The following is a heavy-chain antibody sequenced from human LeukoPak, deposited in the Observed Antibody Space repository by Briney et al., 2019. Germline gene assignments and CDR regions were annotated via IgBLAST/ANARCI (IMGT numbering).Heavy chain of an antibody. D-gene: IGHD3-10*01. CDR3: ARWNYGSGSYYNVVYFDY. Sequence: SVKVSCKASGGTFSSYAISWVRAAPGRGLEWMGRIIPILGIANYAQKFQGRVTITADKSTSTAYMELSSLRSEDTAVYYCARWNYGSGSYYNVVYFDYWGQGTLVTVSS. CDR2: IIPILGIA. CDR1: GGTFSSYA. V-gene: IGHV1-69*04. J-gene: IGHJ4*02.